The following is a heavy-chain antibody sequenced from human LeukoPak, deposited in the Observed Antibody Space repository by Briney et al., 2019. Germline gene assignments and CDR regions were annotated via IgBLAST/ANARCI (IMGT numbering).Heavy chain of an antibody. V-gene: IGHV3-23*01. Sequence: GGSLRLSCAASGFTFSSYAMSWVRQAPGKGLEWVSAISGSGGSTAYADSAKGRCTIITDNSKNTLYLQMISLRAEDAAVYYCSKDRGLVPAAMYRADYWGQGTLVTVSS. D-gene: IGHD2-2*01. J-gene: IGHJ4*02. CDR2: ISGSGGST. CDR3: SKDRGLVPAAMYRADY. CDR1: GFTFSSYA.